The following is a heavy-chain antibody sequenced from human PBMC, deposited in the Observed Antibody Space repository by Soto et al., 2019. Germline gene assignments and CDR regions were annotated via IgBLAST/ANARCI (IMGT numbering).Heavy chain of an antibody. V-gene: IGHV3-7*04. CDR3: ARGDYYDSSGPFSDAFDI. J-gene: IGHJ3*02. Sequence: LRLSCAASGFTFSSYWMSWVRQAPGKGLEWVANIKPDGSQKWYVDSVKGRFTISRDNAKKSLYLQMNSLRAEDTAVYYCARGDYYDSSGPFSDAFDIWGQGTMVTVSS. D-gene: IGHD3-22*01. CDR2: IKPDGSQK. CDR1: GFTFSSYW.